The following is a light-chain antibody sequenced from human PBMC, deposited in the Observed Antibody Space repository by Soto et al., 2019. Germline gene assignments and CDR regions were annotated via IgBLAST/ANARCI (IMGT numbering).Light chain of an antibody. CDR2: SNN. CDR3: AAWDDSLNGPV. CDR1: SSNIGSEA. Sequence: QSVLTQPPSASGTPGQRVTISCSGSSSNIGSEAVNWYQQLPGTAPKLLIYSNNQRPSGVLDRFSGSKYGTSASLAISGLQSEDEADYYCAAWDDSLNGPVFGGGTKLTVL. V-gene: IGLV1-44*01. J-gene: IGLJ3*02.